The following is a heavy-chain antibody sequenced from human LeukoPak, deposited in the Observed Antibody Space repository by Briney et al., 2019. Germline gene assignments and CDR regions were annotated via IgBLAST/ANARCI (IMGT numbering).Heavy chain of an antibody. CDR1: GYTLTELS. Sequence: ASVKVSCKVSGYTLTELSMHWVRQAPGKGLEWMGGFDPEDGETIYAQKFQGRVTMTEDTSTDTAYMELSSMRSENTAVYYVATYSSSWDYFDCWGQGTLVTVSA. D-gene: IGHD6-13*01. CDR3: ATYSSSWDYFDC. J-gene: IGHJ4*02. CDR2: FDPEDGET. V-gene: IGHV1-24*01.